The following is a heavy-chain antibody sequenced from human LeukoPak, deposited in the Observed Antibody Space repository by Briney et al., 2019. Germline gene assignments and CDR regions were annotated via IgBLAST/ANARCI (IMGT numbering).Heavy chain of an antibody. CDR1: GYSISSGYY. V-gene: IGHV4-38-2*01. Sequence: PSETLSLTCAVSGYSISSGYYWGWIRQPPGKGLEWIGSIYHSGSTYYNPSLKSRVTISVDTFKNQFSLKLSSVTAADTAVYYCARVIVVVPAATNWFDPWGQGTLVTVSS. D-gene: IGHD2-2*01. CDR3: ARVIVVVPAATNWFDP. CDR2: IYHSGST. J-gene: IGHJ5*02.